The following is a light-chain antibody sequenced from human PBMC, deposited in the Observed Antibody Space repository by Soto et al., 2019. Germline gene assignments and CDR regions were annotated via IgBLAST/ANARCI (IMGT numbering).Light chain of an antibody. CDR3: QQFSSYPLT. CDR2: GAS. V-gene: IGKV3-20*01. Sequence: EIVLTQSPGTLSLSPGERSTLSCISSQSVSNNYLAWYQQKPGQAPRLLIYGASSRATGIPDRFSGGGSGTDFTLTISRLEPEDFAVYYCQQFSSYPLTFGGGTKVDI. J-gene: IGKJ4*01. CDR1: QSVSNNY.